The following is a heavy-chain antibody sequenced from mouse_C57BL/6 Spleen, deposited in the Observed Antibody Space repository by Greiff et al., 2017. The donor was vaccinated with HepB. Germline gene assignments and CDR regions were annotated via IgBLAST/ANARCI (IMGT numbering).Heavy chain of an antibody. Sequence: QVHVKQSGAELARPGASVKLSCKASGYTFTSYGISWVKQRTGQGLEWIGEIYPRSGNTYYNEKFKGKATLTADKSSSTAYMELRSLTSEDSAVYFCAEDTTVVGDYWGQGTTLTVSS. CDR2: IYPRSGNT. J-gene: IGHJ2*01. V-gene: IGHV1-81*01. CDR3: AEDTTVVGDY. CDR1: GYTFTSYG. D-gene: IGHD1-1*01.